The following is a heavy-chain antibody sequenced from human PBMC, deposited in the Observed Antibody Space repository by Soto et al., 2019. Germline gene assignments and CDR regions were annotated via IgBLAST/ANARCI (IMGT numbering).Heavy chain of an antibody. CDR3: AKDYNWIVTSLDP. J-gene: IGHJ5*02. Sequence: GGSLRLSCAASGFSFSTYAMSWVRQAPGKGLEWVAGISASGGSRYYVDSVKGRFTISRDNSKNTLYLQMNSLRAEDTAVYYCAKDYNWIVTSLDPWGQGTLVTVSS. CDR1: GFSFSTYA. CDR2: ISASGGSR. D-gene: IGHD1-20*01. V-gene: IGHV3-23*01.